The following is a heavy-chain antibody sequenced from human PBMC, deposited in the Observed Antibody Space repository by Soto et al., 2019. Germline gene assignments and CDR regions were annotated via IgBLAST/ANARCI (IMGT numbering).Heavy chain of an antibody. Sequence: ASVKVSCKVSGYTLTELSMHWVRQAPGKGLEWMGGFDPEDGETIYAQKFQGRVTMTEDTSTDTAYMELSSLRSEDTAVYYCATVSGIRFLEWPAPQYYFDYWGQGTLVTVSS. V-gene: IGHV1-24*01. CDR2: FDPEDGET. D-gene: IGHD3-3*01. CDR3: ATVSGIRFLEWPAPQYYFDY. CDR1: GYTLTELS. J-gene: IGHJ4*02.